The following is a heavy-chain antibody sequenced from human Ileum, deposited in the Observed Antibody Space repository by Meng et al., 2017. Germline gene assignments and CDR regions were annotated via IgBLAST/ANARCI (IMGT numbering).Heavy chain of an antibody. CDR1: GGSFSTYY. J-gene: IGHJ4*02. V-gene: IGHV4-34*01. D-gene: IGHD4-11*01. CDR3: ARSGVTTVTYLD. CDR2: ISRSGTT. Sequence: QAQLQQWGAGLLKPSETLSLTCAIGGGSFSTYYWSWIRQPPGKGLEWIGEISRSGTTNYNPSLKSRVTISVDTSKNQFSLTVTSVTAADSALYYCARSGVTTVTYLDWGQGTLVTVSS.